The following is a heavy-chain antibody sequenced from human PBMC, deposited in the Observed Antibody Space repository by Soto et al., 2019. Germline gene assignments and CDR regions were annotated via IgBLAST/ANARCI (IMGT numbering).Heavy chain of an antibody. Sequence: GGSLRLSCAASGFTFDDYTMHWVRQAPGKGLEWVSLISWDGGSTYYADSVKGRFTISRDNSKNSLYLQMNSLRTEDTALYYCAKDISLGSGSYFDYWGQGTLVTVSS. D-gene: IGHD3-10*01. CDR2: ISWDGGST. J-gene: IGHJ4*02. CDR1: GFTFDDYT. CDR3: AKDISLGSGSYFDY. V-gene: IGHV3-43*01.